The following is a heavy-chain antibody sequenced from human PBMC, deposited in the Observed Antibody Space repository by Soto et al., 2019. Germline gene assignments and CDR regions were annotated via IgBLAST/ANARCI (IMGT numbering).Heavy chain of an antibody. D-gene: IGHD3-9*01. V-gene: IGHV1-69*13. CDR3: ARDRGDILSGSLGY. J-gene: IGHJ4*02. Sequence: SVKVSCKASGGTFSSYAISWVRQAPGQGLEWMGGIIPIFGTANYAQKFQGRVTITADESTSTAYMELSSLRSEDTAVYYCARDRGDILSGSLGYWGQGTLVTVSS. CDR2: IIPIFGTA. CDR1: GGTFSSYA.